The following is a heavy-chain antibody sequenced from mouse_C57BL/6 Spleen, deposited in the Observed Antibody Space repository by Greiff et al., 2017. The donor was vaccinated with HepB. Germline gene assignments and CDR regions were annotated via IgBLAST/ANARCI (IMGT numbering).Heavy chain of an antibody. D-gene: IGHD4-1*01. J-gene: IGHJ1*03. CDR3: AREELGQYFDV. Sequence: VQLQQSGPELVKPGASVKISCKASGYSFTGYYMNWVKQSPEKSLEWIGEINPSTGGTTYNQKFKAKATLTVDKSSSTAYMQLKSLTSEDSAVYYCAREELGQYFDVWGTGTTVTVSS. V-gene: IGHV1-42*01. CDR2: INPSTGGT. CDR1: GYSFTGYY.